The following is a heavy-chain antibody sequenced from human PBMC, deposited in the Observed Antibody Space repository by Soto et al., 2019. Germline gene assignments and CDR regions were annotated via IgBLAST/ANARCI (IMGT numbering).Heavy chain of an antibody. Sequence: GGSLRLSCAASGFTFSSYAMSWVRQAPGKGLEWVSAISGSGGSTYYADSVRGRFTISRDNSKNTLYLQMNSLRAEDTAVYYCVRTSLVVAAATGEDYWGQGTLVTVS. V-gene: IGHV3-23*01. J-gene: IGHJ4*02. CDR1: GFTFSSYA. CDR3: VRTSLVVAAATGEDY. CDR2: ISGSGGST. D-gene: IGHD2-15*01.